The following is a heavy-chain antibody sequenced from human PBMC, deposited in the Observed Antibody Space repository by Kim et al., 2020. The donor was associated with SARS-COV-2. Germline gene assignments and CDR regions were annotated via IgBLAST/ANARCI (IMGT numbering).Heavy chain of an antibody. J-gene: IGHJ3*02. V-gene: IGHV3-73*01. CDR2: IRSKASSYSS. CDR3: TKVLGMTSAVYDSFD. CDR1: GFTFSSSA. D-gene: IGHD1-1*01. Sequence: GGSLRLSCAASGFTFSSSAMRWVRQAPGKGLEWVCRIRSKASSYSSADAASGQCIFSIANSETKITAQLHSHSLKTADTSYYYKTKVLGMTSAVYDSFD.